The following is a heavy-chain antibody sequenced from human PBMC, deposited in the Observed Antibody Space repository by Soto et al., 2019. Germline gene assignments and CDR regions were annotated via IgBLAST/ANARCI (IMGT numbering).Heavy chain of an antibody. J-gene: IGHJ6*02. Sequence: ASVKVSCKVSGYTLTELSMHWVRQAPGKGLEWMGGFDPEDGETIYAQKFQGRVTMTEDTSTDTAYMELSSLRSEDTAVYYCATDVLATIFGVAYYGMDVWGQGTTVTVSS. V-gene: IGHV1-24*01. D-gene: IGHD3-3*01. CDR1: GYTLTELS. CDR2: FDPEDGET. CDR3: ATDVLATIFGVAYYGMDV.